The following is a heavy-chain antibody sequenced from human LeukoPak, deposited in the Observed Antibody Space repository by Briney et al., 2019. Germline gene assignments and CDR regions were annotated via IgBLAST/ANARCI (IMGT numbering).Heavy chain of an antibody. Sequence: SETLSLTCTVSGGSISSSSYYWGRIRQPPGKGLEWIGSIYYSGSTYYNPSLKSRVTISVDTSKNQFSLKLSSVTAADTAVYYCARDSPYYDSSGYYDYWGQGTLVTVSS. J-gene: IGHJ4*02. CDR1: GGSISSSSYY. CDR2: IYYSGST. CDR3: ARDSPYYDSSGYYDY. D-gene: IGHD3-22*01. V-gene: IGHV4-39*07.